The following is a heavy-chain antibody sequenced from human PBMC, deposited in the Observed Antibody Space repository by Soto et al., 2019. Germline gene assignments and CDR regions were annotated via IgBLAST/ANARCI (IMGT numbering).Heavy chain of an antibody. CDR2: IMPTFGTS. CDR1: GGTFSSFL. CDR3: AGGVKEWERLYYSGMDV. J-gene: IGHJ6*02. V-gene: IGHV1-69*01. D-gene: IGHD1-26*01. Sequence: QVQLLQSGAEVKKPGSSVKVSCQASGGTFSSFLVSWVRQAPGQGLEWMAGIMPTFGTSNYAQKFHDRVTNTADESTRTVYMQLSSLTSEDTAVYYCAGGVKEWERLYYSGMDVWGPGTTVTVSS.